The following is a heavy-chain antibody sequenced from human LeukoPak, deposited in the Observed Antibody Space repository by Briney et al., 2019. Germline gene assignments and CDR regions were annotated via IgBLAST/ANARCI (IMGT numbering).Heavy chain of an antibody. J-gene: IGHJ4*02. Sequence: GASVKVSCKASGYTFTSYYMHWVRQVPGQGLEWMGIINPGRGNTDYAQNFHGRVTLTSDTSTSTIYMELSSLRSEDTAVYYCARDRDWGSSDPFDYWGQGTLVTVSS. CDR2: INPGRGNT. CDR3: ARDRDWGSSDPFDY. CDR1: GYTFTSYY. D-gene: IGHD7-27*01. V-gene: IGHV1-46*01.